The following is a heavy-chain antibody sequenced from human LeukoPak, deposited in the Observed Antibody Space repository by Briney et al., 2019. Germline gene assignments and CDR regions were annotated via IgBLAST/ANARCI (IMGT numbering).Heavy chain of an antibody. CDR3: ARGYSSSWYGHYFDY. Sequence: ASVKVSCKASGGTFSSYAISWVRQAPGQGLEWMGGIIPIFGTANYAQKFQGRVTITADESTSTAYMELSSLRSEDTAVYYCARGYSSSWYGHYFDYWGQGTLVTVSS. D-gene: IGHD6-13*01. CDR1: GGTFSSYA. CDR2: IIPIFGTA. J-gene: IGHJ4*02. V-gene: IGHV1-69*13.